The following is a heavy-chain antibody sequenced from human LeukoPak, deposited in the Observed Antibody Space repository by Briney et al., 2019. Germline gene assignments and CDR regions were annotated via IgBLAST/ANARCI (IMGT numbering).Heavy chain of an antibody. CDR3: ARSRNHYDSSGYYFPYYYMDV. J-gene: IGHJ6*03. V-gene: IGHV4-39*01. CDR1: SGSISSSGYY. CDR2: IYYSGDT. Sequence: PSATLSLTCTVSSGSISSSGYYWGWIRQPPGKGLEWAGSIYYSGDTYYNPSLETRVSMSVDTSKNQFSLKLSSVTAADTAVYYCARSRNHYDSSGYYFPYYYMDVWGKGTTVTVSS. D-gene: IGHD3-22*01.